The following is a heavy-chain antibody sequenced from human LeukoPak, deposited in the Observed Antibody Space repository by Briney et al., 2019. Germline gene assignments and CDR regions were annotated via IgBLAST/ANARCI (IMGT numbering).Heavy chain of an antibody. CDR1: GFTFSSYA. CDR2: ISGGGGST. J-gene: IGHJ4*02. D-gene: IGHD6-13*01. CDR3: AKARYSSSWLIDY. V-gene: IGHV3-23*01. Sequence: GGSLRLSCAASGFTFSSYAMSWVRQAPGKGLEWVSAISGGGGSTYYADSVKGRFTISRDNSKNTLYLQMNSLRAEDTAVYYCAKARYSSSWLIDYWGQGTLVTVSS.